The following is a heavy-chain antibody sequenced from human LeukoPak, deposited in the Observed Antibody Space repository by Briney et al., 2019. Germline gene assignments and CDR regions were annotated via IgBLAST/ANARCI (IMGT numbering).Heavy chain of an antibody. CDR3: ARGGSWSYYDYYYYGMDV. D-gene: IGHD3-10*01. J-gene: IGHJ6*02. CDR2: IYYSGST. V-gene: IGHV4-59*01. Sequence: ETLSLTCTVSGGSISSYYWSWIRQPPGKGLEWIGYIYYSGSTNYNPSLKSRVTISVDTSKNQFSLKLSSVTAADTAVYYCARGGSWSYYDYYYYGMDVWGQGTTVTVSS. CDR1: GGSISSYY.